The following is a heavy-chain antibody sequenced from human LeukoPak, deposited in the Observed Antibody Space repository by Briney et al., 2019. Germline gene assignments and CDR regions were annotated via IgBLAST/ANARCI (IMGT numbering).Heavy chain of an antibody. CDR3: AALARDY. CDR2: IHNGGST. V-gene: IGHV3-53*01. D-gene: IGHD3-3*02. Sequence: GGSLRLSCAASGFIVSSNYMTWVRQAPGEGLEWVSVIHNGGSTYYTDSVKGRFTISRDNSKNTLYLQMNSLRVEDTAVYYCAALARDYWGQGTLVTVPS. J-gene: IGHJ4*02. CDR1: GFIVSSNY.